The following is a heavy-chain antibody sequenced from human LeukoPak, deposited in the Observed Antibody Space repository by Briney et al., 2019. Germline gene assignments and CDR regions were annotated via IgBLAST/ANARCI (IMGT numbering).Heavy chain of an antibody. CDR1: GGSISSSSYS. CDR2: MYYSGST. Sequence: SETLSLTCTVSGGSISSSSYSWVWIRQPPGKGLEWIGSMYYSGSTYYNPPLKGRVTISVYTSKNQFSLKLTPVTAAATAVYFCARDSNGIWYSARQHFDYWGQGTLVTVSS. CDR3: ARDSNGIWYSARQHFDY. D-gene: IGHD2-21*02. V-gene: IGHV4-39*07. J-gene: IGHJ4*02.